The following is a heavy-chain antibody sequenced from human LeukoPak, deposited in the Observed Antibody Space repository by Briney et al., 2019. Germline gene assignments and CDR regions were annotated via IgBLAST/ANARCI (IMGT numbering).Heavy chain of an antibody. Sequence: GASVKVSCKASGYTFTCYYIHWVRQAPGQGLEWMGWINPNSGGTNYEQKFQGRVTMTRDTSISTAYMELSRLRSDDKAVYYCARVKNYYDSSGYLYYFDYWGQGTLVTVSS. D-gene: IGHD3-22*01. CDR1: GYTFTCYY. J-gene: IGHJ4*02. V-gene: IGHV1-2*02. CDR2: INPNSGGT. CDR3: ARVKNYYDSSGYLYYFDY.